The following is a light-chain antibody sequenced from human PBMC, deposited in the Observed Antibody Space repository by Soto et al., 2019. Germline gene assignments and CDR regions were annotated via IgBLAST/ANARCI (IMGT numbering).Light chain of an antibody. Sequence: DIVLTQSPGTLSLSPGERASLSCRASQSVSSGHLAWYQQKPGQAPRLLIYGASSRATGIPDRFSGSGSGTDFTLTISSLEPEDFAVYYCQQRSNWRITFGQGTRLEI. CDR1: QSVSSGH. J-gene: IGKJ5*01. CDR2: GAS. CDR3: QQRSNWRIT. V-gene: IGKV3D-20*02.